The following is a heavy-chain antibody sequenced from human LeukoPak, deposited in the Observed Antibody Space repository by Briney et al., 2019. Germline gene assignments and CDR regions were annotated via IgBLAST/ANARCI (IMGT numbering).Heavy chain of an antibody. CDR2: ISYDGSNK. CDR1: GFTFSSYA. Sequence: GGSLRLSCAASGFTFSSYAMHWVRQAPGKGLEWVAVISYDGSNKYYADSVKGRFTISRDKSKNTLYLQMNSLRAEDTAVYYCARDWGYSGSYTVDWGQGTLVTVSS. D-gene: IGHD1-26*01. CDR3: ARDWGYSGSYTVD. J-gene: IGHJ4*02. V-gene: IGHV3-30-3*01.